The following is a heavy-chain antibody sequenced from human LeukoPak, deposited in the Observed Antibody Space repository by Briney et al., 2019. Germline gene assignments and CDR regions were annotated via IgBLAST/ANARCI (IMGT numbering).Heavy chain of an antibody. D-gene: IGHD6-6*01. CDR3: AKVRRSSDY. J-gene: IGHJ4*02. CDR1: GFTFSSSV. CDR2: IGGSGGDT. Sequence: GGSLRLSCAASGFTFSSSVMSWVRQAPGKGLEWVSSIGGSGGDTYYADSVKGRFTISRDNSKNTLHLQMNSLRAEDTAVYYCAKVRRSSDYWGQGTLVTVSS. V-gene: IGHV3-23*01.